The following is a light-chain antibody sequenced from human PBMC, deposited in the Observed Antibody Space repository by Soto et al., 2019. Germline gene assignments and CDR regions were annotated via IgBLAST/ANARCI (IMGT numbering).Light chain of an antibody. Sequence: DIQMTQSPSTLSGSVGDRVTITCRASQTISSWLAWYQQKPGKAPKLLIYKASTLKSGVPSRFSGSGAGTEFTLIISSLRPDDFATYVCQHYNSYSDSFGPGTKVELK. CDR3: QHYNSYSDS. J-gene: IGKJ1*01. CDR1: QTISSW. V-gene: IGKV1-5*03. CDR2: KAS.